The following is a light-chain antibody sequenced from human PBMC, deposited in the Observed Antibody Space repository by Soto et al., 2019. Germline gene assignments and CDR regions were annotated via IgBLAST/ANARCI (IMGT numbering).Light chain of an antibody. CDR1: QSISSY. CDR3: QQRSNWPLT. J-gene: IGKJ5*01. Sequence: EIVLTQSPAPLSLSPGERATLSCRASQSISSYLAWYQQKLGQAPRLLIYDASNRATGVPARFSGSGSVTDFTLTISSLEPEDFAVYYCQQRSNWPLTFGQGTRLDIK. V-gene: IGKV3-11*01. CDR2: DAS.